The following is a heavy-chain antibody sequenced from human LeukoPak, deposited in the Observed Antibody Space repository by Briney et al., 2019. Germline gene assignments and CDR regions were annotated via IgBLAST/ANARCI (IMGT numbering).Heavy chain of an antibody. D-gene: IGHD1-26*01. V-gene: IGHV1-69*04. CDR1: GGTFSSYA. Sequence: SVKVSCKATGGTFSSYAISWVRQAPGQGLEWMGRIIPILGIDNYAQNFQGRVTITADKSTSTAYMELRSLRSDDTAVYYCARVGPTVGATTGDHWGQGTLVTVSS. J-gene: IGHJ4*02. CDR2: IIPILGID. CDR3: ARVGPTVGATTGDH.